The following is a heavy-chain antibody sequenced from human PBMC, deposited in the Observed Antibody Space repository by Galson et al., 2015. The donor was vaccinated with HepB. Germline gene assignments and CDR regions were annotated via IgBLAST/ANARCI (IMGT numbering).Heavy chain of an antibody. Sequence: SLRLSCAASGFTFNSYWMHWVRQAPGKGLVWVSRIKSDGINKYYADSLKGRFTISRDKSKNTLFLQMNNMRGEDTALYYCASLETRGMTTMPFDYWGQGTLVTVSS. CDR3: ASLETRGMTTMPFDY. D-gene: IGHD5-24*01. CDR2: IKSDGINK. CDR1: GFTFNSYW. J-gene: IGHJ4*02. V-gene: IGHV3-74*01.